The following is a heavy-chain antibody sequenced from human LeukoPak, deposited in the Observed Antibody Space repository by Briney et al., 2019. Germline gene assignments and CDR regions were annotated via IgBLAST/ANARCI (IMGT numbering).Heavy chain of an antibody. J-gene: IGHJ4*02. CDR1: GFTFSSYS. CDR2: ISSSSSYI. D-gene: IGHD3-10*01. V-gene: IGHV3-21*01. Sequence: GGSLRLSCAASGFTFSSYSMNWVRQAPGKGLEWVSSISSSSSYIYYADSVKGRFTISRDNSKNTLYLQMNSLRAEDTAVYYCAKDFNYYGSGSYSLGYWGQGTLVTVSS. CDR3: AKDFNYYGSGSYSLGY.